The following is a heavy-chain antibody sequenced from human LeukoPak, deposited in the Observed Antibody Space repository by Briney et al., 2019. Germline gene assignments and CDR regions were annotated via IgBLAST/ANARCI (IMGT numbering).Heavy chain of an antibody. Sequence: ASVKVSCKASGGTFSSYAISWVRQAPGQGLEWMGRTIPILGIANYAQKFQGRVTITADKSTSTAYMELSSLRSEDTAVYYCARHAEYSSSYNWFDPWGQGTLVTVSS. CDR3: ARHAEYSSSYNWFDP. V-gene: IGHV1-69*04. CDR2: TIPILGIA. J-gene: IGHJ5*02. D-gene: IGHD6-13*01. CDR1: GGTFSSYA.